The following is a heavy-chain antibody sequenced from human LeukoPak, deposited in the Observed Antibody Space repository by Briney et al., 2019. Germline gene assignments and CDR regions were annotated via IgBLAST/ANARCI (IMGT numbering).Heavy chain of an antibody. J-gene: IGHJ4*02. CDR3: TTEGGWSFYFDY. Sequence: GGSLRLSCAASGFNFNNPWMSWVRQAPGKGLEWVGRIKSKSDGGTPDYAAPVKGRFAISRDDSKNTLYLQMNSLKTEDTAVYYCTTEGGWSFYFDYWGQGTLVTVPS. CDR2: IKSKSDGGTP. CDR1: GFNFNNPW. D-gene: IGHD2-15*01. V-gene: IGHV3-15*01.